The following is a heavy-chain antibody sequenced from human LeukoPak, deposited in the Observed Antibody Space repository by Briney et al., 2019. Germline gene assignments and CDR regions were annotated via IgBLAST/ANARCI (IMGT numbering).Heavy chain of an antibody. Sequence: SETLSLTCTVSGGSISSSSYYWGWIRQPPGKGLEWIGSIYYSGSTYYNPSLKSRVTISVDTSKNQFSPKLSSVTAADTAVYYCARGGFTMVRGVITKRPQFDYWGQGTLVTVSS. D-gene: IGHD3-10*01. CDR2: IYYSGST. V-gene: IGHV4-39*07. CDR3: ARGGFTMVRGVITKRPQFDY. J-gene: IGHJ4*02. CDR1: GGSISSSSYY.